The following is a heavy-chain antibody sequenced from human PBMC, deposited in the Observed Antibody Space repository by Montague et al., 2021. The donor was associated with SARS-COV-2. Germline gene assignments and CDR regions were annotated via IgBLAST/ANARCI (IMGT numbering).Heavy chain of an antibody. J-gene: IGHJ4*02. CDR3: ARDQGEYSYNDY. D-gene: IGHD5-18*01. CDR1: GFTFTSYA. V-gene: IGHV3-30-3*01. Sequence: SLRLSCAASGFTFTSYAMHWVRQAPGKGLEWVAVISFDGTNKYYTDFVKGRFTIFRDNSKNTLYLQMHSVRPEDTAVYYCARDQGEYSYNDYWGQGTLVTASS. CDR2: ISFDGTNK.